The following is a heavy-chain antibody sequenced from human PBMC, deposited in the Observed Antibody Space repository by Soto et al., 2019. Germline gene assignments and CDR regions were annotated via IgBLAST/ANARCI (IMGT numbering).Heavy chain of an antibody. Sequence: SETLSLTCAVYGGSFSGYYWSWIRQPPGKGLEWIGEINHSGSTNYNPSLKSRVTISVDTSKNQFSLKLSSVTAADTAAYYCARQPYYAGSRRSFNFWGQGLLVTVSS. J-gene: IGHJ4*02. D-gene: IGHD1-26*01. V-gene: IGHV4-34*01. CDR2: INHSGST. CDR1: GGSFSGYY. CDR3: ARQPYYAGSRRSFNF.